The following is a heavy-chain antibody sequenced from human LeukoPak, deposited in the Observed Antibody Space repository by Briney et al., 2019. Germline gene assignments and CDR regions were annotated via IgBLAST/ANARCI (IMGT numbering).Heavy chain of an antibody. CDR1: GFTVSSNY. V-gene: IGHV3-53*01. J-gene: IGHJ4*02. D-gene: IGHD3-16*02. Sequence: GGSLRLSCAASGFTVSSNYMSWVRQAPGKELEWVSVIYSGGSTYYADSVKGRFTISRDNSKNTLYLQMNSLRAEDTAVYYCARVRRIYDYIWGSYRYIRKRIDYWGQGTLVTVSS. CDR2: IYSGGST. CDR3: ARVRRIYDYIWGSYRYIRKRIDY.